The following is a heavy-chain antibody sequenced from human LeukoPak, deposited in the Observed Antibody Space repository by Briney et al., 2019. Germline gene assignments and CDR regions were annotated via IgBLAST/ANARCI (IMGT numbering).Heavy chain of an antibody. D-gene: IGHD3-22*01. J-gene: IGHJ4*02. CDR2: ISGSGGST. CDR1: GFTFSSYA. CDR3: TTDHPTYYYDSSGYYYYFDY. V-gene: IGHV3-23*01. Sequence: GGSLRLSCAASGFTFSSYAMSWVRQAPGKGLEWVSAISGSGGSTYYADSVKGRFTISRDNSRDTLYLQTNSLKTEDTAVYYCTTDHPTYYYDSSGYYYYFDYWGQGTLVTVSS.